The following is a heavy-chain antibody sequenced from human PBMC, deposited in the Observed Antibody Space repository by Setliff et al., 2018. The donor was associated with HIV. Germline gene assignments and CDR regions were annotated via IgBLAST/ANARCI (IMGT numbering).Heavy chain of an antibody. Sequence: GGSLRLSCAASGLTFSHYSMSWVRQAPGKGLEWVANIKQDGSEKYYVDSVKGRFTISRDKDKNSLYLQMNSRRAEDPAVYYCARDSITMVGWFDPWGQGTLVTVSS. J-gene: IGHJ5*02. CDR1: GLTFSHYS. CDR3: ARDSITMVGWFDP. CDR2: IKQDGSEK. D-gene: IGHD3-10*01. V-gene: IGHV3-7*05.